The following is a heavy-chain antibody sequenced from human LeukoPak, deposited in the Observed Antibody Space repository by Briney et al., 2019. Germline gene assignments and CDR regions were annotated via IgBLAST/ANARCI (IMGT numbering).Heavy chain of an antibody. CDR3: TRGSQSDYYYGMDV. J-gene: IGHJ6*02. Sequence: GGSLRLSCAASGFTFSGSAMHWVRQASGKGLEWVGRIRSKTNTYATAYAASVKGRFTISRDDSKNTAYLQMNSLKTEDTAVYYCTRGSQSDYYYGMDVWGQGTTVTVSS. V-gene: IGHV3-73*01. CDR1: GFTFSGSA. CDR2: IRSKTNTYAT.